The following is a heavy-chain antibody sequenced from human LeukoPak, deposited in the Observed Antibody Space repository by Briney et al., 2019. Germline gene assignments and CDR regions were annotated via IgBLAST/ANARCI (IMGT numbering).Heavy chain of an antibody. Sequence: SETLSLTCAVSGGSISSNSYYWGWIRQPPGKGLEWIGSIYYNGNTYYNPSLKSRVTISVDTSKNQFSLKLSSVTAADTAVYYCARAVVVVTAIPPYYYCYMDVWGKGTTVTVSS. D-gene: IGHD2-21*02. CDR2: IYYNGNT. CDR3: ARAVVVVTAIPPYYYCYMDV. CDR1: GGSISSNSYY. V-gene: IGHV4-39*07. J-gene: IGHJ6*03.